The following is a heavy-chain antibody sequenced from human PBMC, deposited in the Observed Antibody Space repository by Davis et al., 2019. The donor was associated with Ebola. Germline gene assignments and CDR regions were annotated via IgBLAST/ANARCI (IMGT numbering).Heavy chain of an antibody. CDR2: INQDGSDQ. Sequence: GGSLRLSCTDSVITFSSYAMTWVRQAPGKGLEWVANINQDGSDQQYVGSVKGRFTVSRDNAKNSLYLQLNSLRAEDTAMYYCARHGSFYYYYYGMDVWGKGTTVTVSS. J-gene: IGHJ6*04. CDR3: ARHGSFYYYYYGMDV. V-gene: IGHV3-7*03. CDR1: VITFSSYA.